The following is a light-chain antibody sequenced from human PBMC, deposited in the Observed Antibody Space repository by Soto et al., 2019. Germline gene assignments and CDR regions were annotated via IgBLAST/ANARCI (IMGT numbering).Light chain of an antibody. CDR3: QQYNSYSRT. CDR2: GAS. V-gene: IGKV3-15*01. CDR1: QSVSSD. J-gene: IGKJ1*01. Sequence: ENVVTPSPGPLSLSPGERATLSCRASQSVSSDLAWYHQKPGQAPRLLIYGASTRATGIPARFSGSGSGTEFTLSISSLQSEDFAIYYCQQYNSYSRTFGQGTKVDI.